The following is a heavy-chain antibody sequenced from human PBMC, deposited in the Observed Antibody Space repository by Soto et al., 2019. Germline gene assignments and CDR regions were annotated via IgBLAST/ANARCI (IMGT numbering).Heavy chain of an antibody. J-gene: IGHJ4*02. Sequence: EVQLLESGGGLVQPGGSLRLSCAASGFTFSSYAMSWVRQAPGKGLEWVSVISGSGGSTYYSASVKGRFTISRDNSKNTLYLQMNSLRAEDTAVYYCAKDSSPYYDLFHFDYWGQGTLVTVSS. CDR2: ISGSGGST. CDR3: AKDSSPYYDLFHFDY. CDR1: GFTFSSYA. D-gene: IGHD3-9*01. V-gene: IGHV3-23*01.